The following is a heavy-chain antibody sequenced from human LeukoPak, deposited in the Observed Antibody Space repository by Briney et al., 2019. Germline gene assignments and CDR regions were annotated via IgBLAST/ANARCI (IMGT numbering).Heavy chain of an antibody. V-gene: IGHV3-23*01. CDR3: AKASRLLHGSGSYPGYFDY. CDR1: GFTFSSYA. J-gene: IGHJ4*02. Sequence: GGSLRLSCAASGFTFSSYAMSWVRQAPGKGLEWVSSIGGSGDSTYSAASVKGRFTISRDNSKNTLYLQMNSLRAEDTAVYYCAKASRLLHGSGSYPGYFDYWGQGALVTVSS. CDR2: IGGSGDST. D-gene: IGHD3-10*01.